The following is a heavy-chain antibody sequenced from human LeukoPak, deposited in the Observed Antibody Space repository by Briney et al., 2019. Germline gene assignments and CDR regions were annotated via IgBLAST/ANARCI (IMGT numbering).Heavy chain of an antibody. CDR3: AKRKSGSPAMPIDY. Sequence: PGASLRLSCAASGFTFSSYAMSWVRQAPGKGLEWVSAISGSGGSTYYADSVKGRFTISRDNSKNTLYLQMNSLRAEDTAVYYCAKRKSGSPAMPIDYWGQGTLVTVSS. J-gene: IGHJ4*02. D-gene: IGHD2-2*01. V-gene: IGHV3-23*01. CDR1: GFTFSSYA. CDR2: ISGSGGST.